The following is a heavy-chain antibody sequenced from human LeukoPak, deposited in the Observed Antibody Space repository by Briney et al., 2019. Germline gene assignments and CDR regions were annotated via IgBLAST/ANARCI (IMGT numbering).Heavy chain of an antibody. CDR1: GHTFSNYW. Sequence: GRSLSLSCAASGHTFSNYWMHWVSHGPGKGLVWVSRIRPEGSPKTYADSVKGRFIISRDSAQNTVYLQMSSLRLEDTAVYYCAREYSSSSGRAFDYWGQGTLVTASS. CDR2: IRPEGSPK. CDR3: AREYSSSSGRAFDY. J-gene: IGHJ4*02. D-gene: IGHD6-6*01. V-gene: IGHV3-74*01.